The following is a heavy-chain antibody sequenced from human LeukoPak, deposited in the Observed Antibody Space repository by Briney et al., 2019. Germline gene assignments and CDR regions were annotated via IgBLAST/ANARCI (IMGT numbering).Heavy chain of an antibody. D-gene: IGHD4-17*01. Sequence: GGSLRLSCAASGFTFSSYWMSWVRQAPGKGLEWVANIKQDGSEKYYVDSVKGRFTISRDNAKNSLYLQMNSLRAEDTAVYYCARDRFGYGDYGLFDYWGQGTLVTVSS. CDR3: ARDRFGYGDYGLFDY. CDR2: IKQDGSEK. CDR1: GFTFSSYW. J-gene: IGHJ4*02. V-gene: IGHV3-7*01.